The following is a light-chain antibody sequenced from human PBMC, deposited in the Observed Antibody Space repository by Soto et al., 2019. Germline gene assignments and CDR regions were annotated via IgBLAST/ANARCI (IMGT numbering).Light chain of an antibody. CDR1: HYISTY. J-gene: IGKJ4*01. Sequence: DIQMTQSPSSLSASVGGRVAISCRASHYISTYLNWYQQRPGKAPKLLIYAASSLQSGVPSRFSGSGSGTEFTLTISSLQPEDFATYYCQQTYSTPLTFGGGTKVEIK. CDR3: QQTYSTPLT. V-gene: IGKV1-39*01. CDR2: AAS.